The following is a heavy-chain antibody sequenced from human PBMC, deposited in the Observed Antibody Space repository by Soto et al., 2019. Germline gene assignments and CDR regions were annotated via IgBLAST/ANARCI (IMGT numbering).Heavy chain of an antibody. D-gene: IGHD3-3*01. CDR2: INHSGST. CDR3: ARSYYDLWSGSYYYYMDV. Sequence: SETLSLTCAVYGGSFSGYYWSWIRQPPGKGLEWIGEINHSGSTNYNPSLKSRVTISVDTSKNQFSLKLSSVTAADTAVYYCARSYYDLWSGSYYYYMDVWGKGTTVTVSS. CDR1: GGSFSGYY. J-gene: IGHJ6*03. V-gene: IGHV4-34*01.